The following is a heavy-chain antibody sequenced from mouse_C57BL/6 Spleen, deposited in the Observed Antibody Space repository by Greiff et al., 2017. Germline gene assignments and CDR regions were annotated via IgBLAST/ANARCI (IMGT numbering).Heavy chain of an antibody. J-gene: IGHJ2*01. D-gene: IGHD3-3*01. CDR1: GYTFTGYW. CDR2: ILPGSGST. CDR3: ARGWDSDC. Sequence: VQLQQSGAELMKPGASVKLSCKATGYTFTGYWIEWVKQSPGHGLEWIGEILPGSGSTNSNEKCKGKATFTADTSSNTAYMQLRSLATEDTAIYACARGWDSDCWGPGTTLTVSS. V-gene: IGHV1-9*01.